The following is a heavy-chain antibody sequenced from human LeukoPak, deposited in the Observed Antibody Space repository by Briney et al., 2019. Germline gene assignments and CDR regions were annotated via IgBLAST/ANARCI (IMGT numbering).Heavy chain of an antibody. J-gene: IGHJ4*02. D-gene: IGHD3-10*01. CDR2: ISSSSSTI. CDR1: GFTFSSYS. Sequence: GGSLRLSCAASGFTFSSYSMNWVRQAPGKGLEWVSYISSSSSTIYYADSVKGRFTISRDNAKNSLYLQMNSLRAEDTAVYYCARERPYGSGSARGDYWGQGTLVAVSS. CDR3: ARERPYGSGSARGDY. V-gene: IGHV3-48*04.